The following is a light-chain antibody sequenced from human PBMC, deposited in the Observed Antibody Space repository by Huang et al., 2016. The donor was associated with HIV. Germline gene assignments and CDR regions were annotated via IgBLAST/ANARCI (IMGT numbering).Light chain of an antibody. Sequence: GDRVTITCQASQDISNYLNWYQPKPGKAPKLLIDDASDLETGVPSRFSGSGSGTYFTFTIRSLQPEDFATYYCQQHDHLPVTFGGGTRVDI. V-gene: IGKV1-33*01. CDR2: DAS. J-gene: IGKJ4*01. CDR3: QQHDHLPVT. CDR1: QDISNY.